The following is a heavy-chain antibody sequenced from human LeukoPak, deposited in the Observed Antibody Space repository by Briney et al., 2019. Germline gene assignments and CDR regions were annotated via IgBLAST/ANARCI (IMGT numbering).Heavy chain of an antibody. Sequence: PSETLSLTCTVSGGSISSYYWSWIRQPPGKGLEWIGYIYYSGSTNYNPSLKSRVTISVDTSKNQFSLNLPSVTAADTAMYYCAKLDPEGPDYWGQGTLVTVSS. CDR2: IYYSGST. V-gene: IGHV4-59*08. CDR3: AKLDPEGPDY. D-gene: IGHD1-14*01. J-gene: IGHJ4*02. CDR1: GGSISSYY.